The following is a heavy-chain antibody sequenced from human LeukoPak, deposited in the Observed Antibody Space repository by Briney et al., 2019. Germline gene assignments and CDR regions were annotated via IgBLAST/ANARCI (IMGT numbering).Heavy chain of an antibody. CDR1: GGSISSGDYY. CDR2: IYYSGST. V-gene: IGHV4-30-4*01. D-gene: IGHD6-13*01. Sequence: SETLSLTCTVFGGSISSGDYYWSWIRQPPGTGLEWIGYIYYSGSTYYNPSLKSRVTISVDTSKNQFSLKLSSVTAADTAVYYCARVIAAAAYFDYWGQGTLVTVSS. J-gene: IGHJ4*02. CDR3: ARVIAAAAYFDY.